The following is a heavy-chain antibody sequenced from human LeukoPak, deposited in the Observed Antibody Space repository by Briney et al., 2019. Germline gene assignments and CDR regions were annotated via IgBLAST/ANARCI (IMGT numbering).Heavy chain of an antibody. CDR3: ARQRGYCSSGVCRGWFDP. CDR1: GFTFRNYN. V-gene: IGHV3-21*01. J-gene: IGHJ5*02. D-gene: IGHD2-8*01. CDR2: ISESSSFI. Sequence: GGSLRLSCAASGFTFRNYNMNWVRQAPGKGLEWVSSISESSSFIQYADSLKGRFAISRDNAKNSLYLQTNSLRAEDTAVYYCARQRGYCSSGVCRGWFDPWGQGTLVTASS.